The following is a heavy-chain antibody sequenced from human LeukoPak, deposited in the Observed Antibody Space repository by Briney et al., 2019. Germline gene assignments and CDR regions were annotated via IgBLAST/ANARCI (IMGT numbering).Heavy chain of an antibody. Sequence: ASVKVSCKVSGYTLTELSMHWVRQAPGKGLEWVGGFDPEDGETIYAQKFQGRVTITTDESTSTAYMELSSLRSEDTSVYYCARDLYYGDYRLDYWGQGTLVTVSS. J-gene: IGHJ4*02. CDR2: FDPEDGET. CDR3: ARDLYYGDYRLDY. V-gene: IGHV1-24*01. D-gene: IGHD4-17*01. CDR1: GYTLTELS.